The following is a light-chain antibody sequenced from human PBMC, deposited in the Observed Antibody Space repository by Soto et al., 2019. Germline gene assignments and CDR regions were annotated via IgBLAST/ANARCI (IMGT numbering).Light chain of an antibody. V-gene: IGKV1-39*01. CDR2: AAS. CDR1: QSISSY. Sequence: DIQMTQSPSSLSASVGDRVTITCRASQSISSYLNWYQQKPGKAPKLLIYAASSLQSGVPSRFSGSGSGTDFTLTISSLQPEDFATYYCQQSYSTPPGTTFGGGTKVEIK. J-gene: IGKJ4*01. CDR3: QQSYSTPPGTT.